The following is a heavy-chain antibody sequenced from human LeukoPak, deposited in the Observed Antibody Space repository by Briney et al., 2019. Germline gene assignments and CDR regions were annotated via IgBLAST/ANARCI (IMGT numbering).Heavy chain of an antibody. CDR2: IYYSGST. V-gene: IGHV4-59*01. J-gene: IGHJ5*02. CDR3: ARVMPNYDFWSGYLNWFDP. Sequence: KTSETLSLTCTVSGGSISSYYWSWIRQPPGKGLEGIGYIYYSGSTNYNPSLKSRVTISVDTSKNQFSLKLSSVTAADTAVNYCARVMPNYDFWSGYLNWFDPWGQGTLVTVSS. CDR1: GGSISSYY. D-gene: IGHD3-3*01.